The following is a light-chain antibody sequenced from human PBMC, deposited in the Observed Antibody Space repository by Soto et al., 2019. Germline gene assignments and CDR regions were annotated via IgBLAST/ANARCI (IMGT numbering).Light chain of an antibody. J-gene: IGKJ1*01. CDR1: QTITHY. CDR2: DAS. CDR3: QQSYVLPRT. V-gene: IGKV1-39*01. Sequence: IRIAQTPCVLSASLVSGFTIPCLANQTITHYLNWYQQKPGRAPALLIYDASSLQSGVPSRFSGRGSGTDFSLTISSLQLADFATYYCQQSYVLPRTFGQGTKVDIK.